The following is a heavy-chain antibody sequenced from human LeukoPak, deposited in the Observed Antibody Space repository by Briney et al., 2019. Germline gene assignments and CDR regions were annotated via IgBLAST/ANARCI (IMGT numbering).Heavy chain of an antibody. V-gene: IGHV5-51*01. Sequence: GESLKISCKGSGYSFTSYWIGWVRQMPGKGLEWMGIIYPGDSDTRYSPSFQGQVTISADKSISTAYLQWSSLNASDTAMYYCASQTTSYYYDSSGYGAFDIWGQGTMVTVSS. D-gene: IGHD3-22*01. J-gene: IGHJ3*02. CDR3: ASQTTSYYYDSSGYGAFDI. CDR1: GYSFTSYW. CDR2: IYPGDSDT.